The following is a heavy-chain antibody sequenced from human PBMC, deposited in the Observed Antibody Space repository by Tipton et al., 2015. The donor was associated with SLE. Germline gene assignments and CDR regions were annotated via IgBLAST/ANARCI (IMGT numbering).Heavy chain of an antibody. V-gene: IGHV4-34*01. CDR1: GGSISGHY. CDR3: ARVAGDHDAFDI. CDR2: INHSGST. D-gene: IGHD4-17*01. J-gene: IGHJ3*02. Sequence: TLSLTCTVSGGSISGHYWSWIRQPPGKGLEWIGEINHSGSTNYNPSLKRRVTISVDTSKNQFSLKLSSVTAADTAVYYCARVAGDHDAFDIWGQGTMVTVSS.